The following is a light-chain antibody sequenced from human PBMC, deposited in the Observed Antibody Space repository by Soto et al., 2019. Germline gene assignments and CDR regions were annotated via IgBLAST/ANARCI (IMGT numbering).Light chain of an antibody. CDR3: SSYTSSSTLGV. V-gene: IGLV2-14*01. Sequence: QSALTQPASVSGSPGQSITISCTGTSSDVGGYNYVSWYQQHPGKAPKLMIYDVSNRHSGVSNRFSGSKSGNTASLTISGLQAEDEADYYCSSYTSSSTLGVFGRGTQLTVL. CDR2: DVS. J-gene: IGLJ2*01. CDR1: SSDVGGYNY.